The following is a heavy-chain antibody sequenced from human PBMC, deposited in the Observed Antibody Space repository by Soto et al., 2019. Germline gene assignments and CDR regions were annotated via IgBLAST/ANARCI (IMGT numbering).Heavy chain of an antibody. D-gene: IGHD4-17*01. V-gene: IGHV3-33*01. CDR2: IWYDGTQK. CDR3: ARAGGTTVTGLWHFDS. CDR1: GFTLNTYS. J-gene: IGHJ4*02. Sequence: GGSLRLSCEASGFTLNTYSMHWVRQPPGKGLEWLAAIWYDGTQKYYADSVKGRFIISRDNSKKTLYLEMNSLRAEDTAVYYCARAGGTTVTGLWHFDSWGQGTLVTLSS.